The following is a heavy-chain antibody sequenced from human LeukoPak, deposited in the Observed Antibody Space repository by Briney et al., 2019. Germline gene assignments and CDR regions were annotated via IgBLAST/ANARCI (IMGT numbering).Heavy chain of an antibody. Sequence: GGSLRLSCAASEFTFSTYWMSWVRQAPGKGLEWVADIKQDGSEKYYVDFVKGRFTISRQNAKNSLFLQMNSLRAEDTAVYYCARHRSGGSQDDAFDIWGQGTMVTVSS. CDR3: ARHRSGGSQDDAFDI. CDR1: EFTFSTYW. CDR2: IKQDGSEK. V-gene: IGHV3-7*01. D-gene: IGHD2-15*01. J-gene: IGHJ3*02.